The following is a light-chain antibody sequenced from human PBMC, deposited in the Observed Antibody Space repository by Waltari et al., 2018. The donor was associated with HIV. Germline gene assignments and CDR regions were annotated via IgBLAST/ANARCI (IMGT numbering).Light chain of an antibody. Sequence: SVLPQPPSVSGAPGQRITISCTGSRSNIGAGYAVDRYQQLPGTAPKLLIYGTSNRPSGVPDRFSGSKSGTSASLAITGLQAEDEADYYCQSYDSSLSGVVFGGGTKLTVL. CDR2: GTS. CDR3: QSYDSSLSGVV. V-gene: IGLV1-40*01. J-gene: IGLJ2*01. CDR1: RSNIGAGYA.